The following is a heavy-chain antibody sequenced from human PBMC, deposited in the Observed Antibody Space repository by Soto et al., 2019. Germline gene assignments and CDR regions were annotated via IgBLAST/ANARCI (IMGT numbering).Heavy chain of an antibody. CDR1: GFTFDTYG. V-gene: IGHV3-30*03. J-gene: IGHJ4*02. D-gene: IGHD7-27*01. CDR3: AREGTGGYYWGDY. Sequence: QVQLVESGGGAVQPGRSLRLSCAASGFTFDTYGMHWVRQAPGKGLEWLAVTSWDEGSTYYADSVKGRFTISRDNSKNTLYLQMDSLRPEDTAIYFCAREGTGGYYWGDYWGQGTLFTVSS. CDR2: TSWDEGST.